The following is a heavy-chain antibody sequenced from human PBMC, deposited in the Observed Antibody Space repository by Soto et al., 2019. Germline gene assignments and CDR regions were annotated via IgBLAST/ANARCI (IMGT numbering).Heavy chain of an antibody. D-gene: IGHD3-10*01. CDR2: ISAYNGNT. J-gene: IGHJ1*01. V-gene: IGHV1-18*04. CDR3: ARGYPLLQQDPAEYFQN. Sequence: ASVKVSCKASGYTFTSYGISWVRQAPGQGLEWMGWISAYNGNTNYAQKLQGRVTMTTDTSTSTAYMELRSLRSDDTAVYYCARGYPLLQQDPAEYFQNWGQGTLVTVSS. CDR1: GYTFTSYG.